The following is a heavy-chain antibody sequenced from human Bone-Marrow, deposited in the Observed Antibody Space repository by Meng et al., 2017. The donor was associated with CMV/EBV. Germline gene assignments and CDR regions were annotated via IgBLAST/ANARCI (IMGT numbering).Heavy chain of an antibody. CDR2: MNPNSGNT. Sequence: ASVKVSCKASGYTFTSYDINWVRQATGQGLEWMGWMNPNSGNTGYAQKFQGRVTMTRNTSISTAYMELRSLRSDDTAVYYCARRSYYPDYYYYGMDVWGQGTTVTVSS. J-gene: IGHJ6*01. D-gene: IGHD1-26*01. CDR3: ARRSYYPDYYYYGMDV. V-gene: IGHV1-8*01. CDR1: GYTFTSYD.